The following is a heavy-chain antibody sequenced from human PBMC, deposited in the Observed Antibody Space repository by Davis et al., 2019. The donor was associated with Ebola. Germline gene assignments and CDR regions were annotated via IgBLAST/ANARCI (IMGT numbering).Heavy chain of an antibody. Sequence: KVSCKGSGYSFTSYWIGWVRQMPGKGLEWMGIIYPGDSDTRYSPSFQGQVTISADKSISTAYLQWSSLKASDTAMYYCARRGYGDYYYYGMDVWGQGTTVTVSS. CDR1: GYSFTSYW. CDR3: ARRGYGDYYYYGMDV. CDR2: IYPGDSDT. V-gene: IGHV5-51*01. J-gene: IGHJ6*02. D-gene: IGHD4-17*01.